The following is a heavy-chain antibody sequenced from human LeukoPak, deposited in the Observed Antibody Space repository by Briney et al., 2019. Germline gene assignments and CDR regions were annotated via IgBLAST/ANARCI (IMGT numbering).Heavy chain of an antibody. V-gene: IGHV4-59*01. CDR2: IYYSGSI. Sequence: SETLSLTCTVSGDSMSSFYWSWIRQPPGKGLEWIGYIYYSGSINYNPSLKSRVTISVDTSKNQFSLKLNSVTAADTAVYYCARGVVAASGGNFDYWGQGTLVTVSS. CDR3: ARGVVAASGGNFDY. D-gene: IGHD2-15*01. CDR1: GDSMSSFY. J-gene: IGHJ4*02.